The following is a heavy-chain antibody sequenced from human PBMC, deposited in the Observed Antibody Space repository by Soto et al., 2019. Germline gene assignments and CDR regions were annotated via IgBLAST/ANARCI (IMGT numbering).Heavy chain of an antibody. D-gene: IGHD3-10*01. V-gene: IGHV4-59*01. Sequence: SETLSLTCTVSGDSISNYYWSWIRQPPGKGLEWIGYIYYTGSTNYNPSLKSRVTISVDTSKNQFSLKLSSVTAADTAVYFCARGDYYGSGAIDYWGQGTLVTVSS. CDR3: ARGDYYGSGAIDY. J-gene: IGHJ4*02. CDR1: GDSISNYY. CDR2: IYYTGST.